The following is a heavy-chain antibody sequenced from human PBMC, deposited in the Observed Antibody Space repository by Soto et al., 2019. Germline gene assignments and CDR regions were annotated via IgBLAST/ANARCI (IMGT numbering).Heavy chain of an antibody. Sequence: QVQLVESGGGVVQPGRSLRLSCAASGFTFSSYGMHWVRQAPGKGLEWVAVISYDGSNKYYADSVKGRFTISRDNSKNTLYLQMNSLRAEDTAVYYCAKFKSVLFDYWGQGTLVTVSS. CDR1: GFTFSSYG. J-gene: IGHJ4*02. V-gene: IGHV3-30*18. CDR3: AKFKSVLFDY. CDR2: ISYDGSNK. D-gene: IGHD3-16*01.